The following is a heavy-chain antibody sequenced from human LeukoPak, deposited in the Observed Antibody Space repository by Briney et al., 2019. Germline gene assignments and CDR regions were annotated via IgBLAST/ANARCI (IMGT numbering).Heavy chain of an antibody. CDR2: IYSGGST. Sequence: GGSPRLSCAASGFTVSSNYMSWVRQAPGKGLGWVSVIYSGGSTDYADSGNGRFTITRDNSKNTLYLQMNSLRAEDTAVYYCARHYSSIPPIWGQGTMVTVSS. CDR1: GFTVSSNY. J-gene: IGHJ3*02. CDR3: ARHYSSIPPI. D-gene: IGHD6-6*01. V-gene: IGHV3-53*01.